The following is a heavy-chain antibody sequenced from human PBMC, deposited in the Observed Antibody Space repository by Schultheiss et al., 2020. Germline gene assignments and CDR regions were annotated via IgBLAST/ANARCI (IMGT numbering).Heavy chain of an antibody. CDR3: AAGSTVAGRIFDAFNI. CDR1: GGSFSGYY. V-gene: IGHV4-34*01. Sequence: SETLSLTCAVYGGSFSGYYWGWIRQPPGKGLEWIGSIYYSGSTYYNPSLKSRVTISVDTSKNQFSLKLSSVTAADTAVYYCAAGSTVAGRIFDAFNIWGPGTLGTVAS. D-gene: IGHD6-19*01. J-gene: IGHJ3*02. CDR2: IYYSGST.